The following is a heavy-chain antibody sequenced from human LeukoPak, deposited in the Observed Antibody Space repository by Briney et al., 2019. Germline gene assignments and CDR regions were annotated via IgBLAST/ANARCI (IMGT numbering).Heavy chain of an antibody. CDR2: ISSSSSYI. CDR1: GFIFDTYP. Sequence: PGGSLRLSCAASGFIFDTYPMNWVRQAPGKGLEWVSSISSSSSYIYSADSVKGRFTISRDNAKNSLYLQMNSLRAEDTAVYYCAKEASSGYSYYYMDVWGKGTTVTVSS. V-gene: IGHV3-21*04. CDR3: AKEASSGYSYYYMDV. J-gene: IGHJ6*03. D-gene: IGHD5-18*01.